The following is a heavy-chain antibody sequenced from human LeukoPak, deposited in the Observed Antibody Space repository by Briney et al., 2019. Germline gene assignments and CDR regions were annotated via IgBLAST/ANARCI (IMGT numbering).Heavy chain of an antibody. D-gene: IGHD4-17*01. CDR3: ARDMSTESFDYGDYDAFDI. V-gene: IGHV4-59*02. Sequence: SETLSLTCTVSGDSVSSYSWSWIRQPPGKGLEWIGYIYYSGSTNYNPSLKSRVTISVDTSKNQFSLKLSSVTAADTAVYYCARDMSTESFDYGDYDAFDIWGQGTMVTVSS. CDR2: IYYSGST. CDR1: GDSVSSYS. J-gene: IGHJ3*02.